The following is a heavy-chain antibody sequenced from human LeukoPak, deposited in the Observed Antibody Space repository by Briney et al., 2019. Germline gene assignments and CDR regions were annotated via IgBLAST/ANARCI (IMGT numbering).Heavy chain of an antibody. CDR2: IRYDGSNE. V-gene: IGHV3-30*02. J-gene: IGHJ4*02. D-gene: IGHD3-10*01. Sequence: GGSLRLSCVASGFTFSNYAMNWVRQAPGKGLEWLTLIRYDGSNEYYADSVKGRFTISRDNSKNTLFLQMNSLRAEDTAVYYCAKLSLSGRSQSADYWGQGTLVTVSS. CDR3: AKLSLSGRSQSADY. CDR1: GFTFSNYA.